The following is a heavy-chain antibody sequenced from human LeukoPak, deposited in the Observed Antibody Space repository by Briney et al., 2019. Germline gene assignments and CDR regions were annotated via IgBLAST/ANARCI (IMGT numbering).Heavy chain of an antibody. CDR3: ARTTTGYRYKWFDP. CDR1: GGSISSGGYY. D-gene: IGHD1-1*01. V-gene: IGHV4-31*03. Sequence: PSQTLSLTCTVSGGSISSGGYYWSWIRQHPGEGLEWIGYIYYSGSTYYNPSLKSRVTISVDTSKNQFSLKLSSVTAADTAVYYCARTTTGYRYKWFDPWGQGTLVTVSS. CDR2: IYYSGST. J-gene: IGHJ5*02.